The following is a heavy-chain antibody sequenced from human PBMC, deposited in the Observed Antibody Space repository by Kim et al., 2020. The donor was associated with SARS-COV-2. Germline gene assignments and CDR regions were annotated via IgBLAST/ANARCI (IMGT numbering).Heavy chain of an antibody. J-gene: IGHJ4*02. Sequence: ASVKVSCKASGYTFTSYAMNWVRQAPGQGLEWMGWINTNTGNPTYAQGFTGRFVFSLDTSVSTAYLQISSLKAEDTAVYYCARDYYYDSSGYYYHFDYWGQGTLVTVPS. CDR3: ARDYYYDSSGYYYHFDY. V-gene: IGHV7-4-1*02. CDR1: GYTFTSYA. D-gene: IGHD3-22*01. CDR2: INTNTGNP.